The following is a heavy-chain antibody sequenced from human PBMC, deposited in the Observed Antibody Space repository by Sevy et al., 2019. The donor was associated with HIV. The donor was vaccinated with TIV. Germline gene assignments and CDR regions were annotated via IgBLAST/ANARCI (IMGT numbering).Heavy chain of an antibody. J-gene: IGHJ5*02. Sequence: SETLSLTCTASGGSISSSGYYWGWIRQPPGMGLEWLGSIYYSGSTYYNPSLKSRVTISVDTSKNQFSLKMNSVTAADTAVYYCARHPYGDYVGYFDPWGQGTLVTVSS. V-gene: IGHV4-39*01. CDR3: ARHPYGDYVGYFDP. CDR2: IYYSGST. D-gene: IGHD4-17*01. CDR1: GGSISSSGYY.